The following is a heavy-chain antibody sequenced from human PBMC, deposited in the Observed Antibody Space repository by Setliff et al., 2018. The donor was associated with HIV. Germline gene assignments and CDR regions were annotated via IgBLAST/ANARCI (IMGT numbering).Heavy chain of an antibody. CDR2: LIPILGIA. D-gene: IGHD3-3*01. V-gene: IGHV1-69*10. Sequence: GASVKVSCKASGGAFSGYALSWVRQAPGQGLEWMGGLIPILGIAQYAQKFHGRVTISADTSTTTAYLEVSSLRSDDTAVYFCARMQAYYNFWRSTYYFDYWGQGTPVTVSS. CDR3: ARMQAYYNFWRSTYYFDY. CDR1: GGAFSGYA. J-gene: IGHJ4*02.